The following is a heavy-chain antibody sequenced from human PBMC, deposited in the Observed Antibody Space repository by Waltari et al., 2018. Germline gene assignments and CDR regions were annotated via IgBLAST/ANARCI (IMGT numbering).Heavy chain of an antibody. J-gene: IGHJ2*01. V-gene: IGHV4-34*01. CDR3: ARGRVYFATWWYFDL. Sequence: QVQLQQWGAGLMKPSETLSLTCAVYGGSFSGYYWSWIRQPPGKGLEWIGEINHSGSTNSNPALKSRVTISVDTSKNQFSLKLSSGTAADTAVYYCARGRVYFATWWYFDLWGRGTLVTVSS. D-gene: IGHD3-9*01. CDR2: INHSGST. CDR1: GGSFSGYY.